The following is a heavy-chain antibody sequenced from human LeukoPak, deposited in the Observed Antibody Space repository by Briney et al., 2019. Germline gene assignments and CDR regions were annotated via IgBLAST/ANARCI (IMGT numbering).Heavy chain of an antibody. Sequence: GGSLRLSCAASGLTVADYGMSWVRQAPRKGLECVSGIDWSGESTSYADSVKGRFTISRDNSENTLYLHMNNLRAEDMALYYCARDLSASWYSLGFWGRGTLVTVSS. CDR2: IDWSGEST. D-gene: IGHD6-13*01. CDR1: GLTVADYG. V-gene: IGHV3-20*04. J-gene: IGHJ4*02. CDR3: ARDLSASWYSLGF.